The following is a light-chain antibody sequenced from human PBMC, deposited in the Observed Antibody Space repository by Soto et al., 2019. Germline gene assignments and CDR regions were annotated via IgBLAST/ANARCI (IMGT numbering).Light chain of an antibody. J-gene: IGKJ1*01. V-gene: IGKV3-20*01. CDR2: GAS. CDR1: QSVSSSY. CDR3: QQYGSSSTWT. Sequence: EIVLTQSPGTLSLSPGERATLSCRASQSVSSSYLAWYQQKTGQAPRLLIYGASSRATGIPDRFSGSGSGTDFTLTISRLEPEDFAVYYCQQYGSSSTWTFGQGTKVDIK.